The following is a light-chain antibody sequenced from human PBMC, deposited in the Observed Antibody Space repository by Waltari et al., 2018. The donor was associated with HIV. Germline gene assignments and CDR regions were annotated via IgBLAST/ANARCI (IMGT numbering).Light chain of an antibody. CDR3: QHRNNRPPILT. CDR1: HRISNS. Sequence: EIVLTQSPVTLSLSPGERATLYCRASHRISNSLAWYQQKPGQTPRLLIFYASKRDTGIPARFSGSGSGTDFTLTISSLEPEDFAVYYCQHRNNRPPILTCGPGTKVEIK. J-gene: IGKJ3*01. CDR2: YAS. V-gene: IGKV3-11*01.